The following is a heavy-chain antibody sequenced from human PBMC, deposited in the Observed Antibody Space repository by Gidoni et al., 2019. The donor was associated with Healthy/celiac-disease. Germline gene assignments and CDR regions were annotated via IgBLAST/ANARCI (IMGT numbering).Heavy chain of an antibody. CDR2: ISSSSSYI. Sequence: EVQLVESGGGLVKPGGSLSLSCAASGFTFSSYSMNWVRQAPGKGLEWVSSISSSSSYIYYADSVKGRFTISRDNAKNSLYLQMNSLRAEDTAVYYCARENYGSGSFDIWGQGTMVTVSS. V-gene: IGHV3-21*01. D-gene: IGHD3-10*01. J-gene: IGHJ3*02. CDR1: GFTFSSYS. CDR3: ARENYGSGSFDI.